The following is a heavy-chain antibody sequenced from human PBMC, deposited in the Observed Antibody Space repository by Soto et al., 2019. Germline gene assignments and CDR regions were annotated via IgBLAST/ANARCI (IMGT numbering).Heavy chain of an antibody. CDR3: ARLSEDGEHVKPFDA. V-gene: IGHV4-31*03. CDR2: IYYRGNT. CDR1: GDSINNGGYY. D-gene: IGHD4-17*01. J-gene: IGHJ4*02. Sequence: QVQLQESGPGLVKTSQTLSLTCTVSGDSINNGGYYWSWVRQYPGKGLEWIGYIYYRGNTYYNPSLQYRVNISLDTTKKQFSLKLSSVTAADTAVYYCARLSEDGEHVKPFDAWGQGTLVTVSS.